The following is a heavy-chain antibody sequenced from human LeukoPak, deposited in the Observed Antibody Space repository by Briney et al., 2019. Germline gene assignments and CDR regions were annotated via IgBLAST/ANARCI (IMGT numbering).Heavy chain of an antibody. V-gene: IGHV1-69*04. Sequence: ASVKVSCKASGGTFSSYAISWVRQAPGQGLEWMGRIIPILGIANYAQKFQGRVTITADKSTSTAYMELSSLRSEDTAVCYCARGGSTMIVSGYYYYGMDVWGQGTTVTVSS. CDR3: ARGGSTMIVSGYYYYGMDV. D-gene: IGHD3-22*01. CDR1: GGTFSSYA. J-gene: IGHJ6*02. CDR2: IIPILGIA.